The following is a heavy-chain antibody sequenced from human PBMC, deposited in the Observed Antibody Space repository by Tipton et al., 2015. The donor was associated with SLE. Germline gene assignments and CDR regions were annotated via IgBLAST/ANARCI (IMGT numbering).Heavy chain of an antibody. Sequence: GLVKPSETLSLTCAVYGGSFSDYYWSWIRQPPGKGLEWIGEINHSGSTNYNPSLKSRVTISVDTSKNQFPLKLSSVTAADTAVYYCARGGILTGYYPNMDVWGKGTTVTVSS. J-gene: IGHJ6*03. D-gene: IGHD3-9*01. CDR1: GGSFSDYY. CDR3: ARGGILTGYYPNMDV. CDR2: INHSGST. V-gene: IGHV4-34*01.